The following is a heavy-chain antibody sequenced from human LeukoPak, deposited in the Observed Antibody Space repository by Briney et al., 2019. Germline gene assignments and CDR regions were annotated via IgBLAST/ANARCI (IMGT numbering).Heavy chain of an antibody. J-gene: IGHJ4*02. CDR3: AKDMGEMATPGSYFDY. D-gene: IGHD5-24*01. V-gene: IGHV3-9*03. CDR1: GFTFDDYA. CDR2: ISWNGGSV. Sequence: PGGSLRLSCAASGFTFDDYAMHWVRHAPGKGLEWVSGISWNGGSVDYADSVKGRFTISRDNAKNSLYLQMNSLRAEDMALYYCAKDMGEMATPGSYFDYWGQGTLVTVSS.